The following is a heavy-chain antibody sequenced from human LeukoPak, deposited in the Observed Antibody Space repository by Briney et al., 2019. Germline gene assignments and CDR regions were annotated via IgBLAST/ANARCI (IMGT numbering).Heavy chain of an antibody. CDR1: GGSFSGYY. D-gene: IGHD3-22*01. Sequence: SSETLSLTCAVYGGSFSGYYWSWIRQPPGKGLEWIGEINHSGSTNYNPSLKSRVTISVDTSKNQFSLKVNSVTAADTAVYYCARGSDYDSSACEYWGQGTLVTVSS. J-gene: IGHJ4*02. CDR2: INHSGST. CDR3: ARGSDYDSSACEY. V-gene: IGHV4-34*01.